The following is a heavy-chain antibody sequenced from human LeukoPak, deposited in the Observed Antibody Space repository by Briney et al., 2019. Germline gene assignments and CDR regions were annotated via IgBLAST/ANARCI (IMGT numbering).Heavy chain of an antibody. Sequence: GGSLRLSCAASGFTFSSYAMSLVRQAPGKGLEWVSAISGSGGSTYYADSVKGRFTISRDNSKNTLYLQMNSLRAEDTAVYYCSLVVPSAPDAFDIWGQGTMVTVSS. J-gene: IGHJ3*02. CDR2: ISGSGGST. D-gene: IGHD2-2*01. CDR1: GFTFSSYA. V-gene: IGHV3-23*01. CDR3: SLVVPSAPDAFDI.